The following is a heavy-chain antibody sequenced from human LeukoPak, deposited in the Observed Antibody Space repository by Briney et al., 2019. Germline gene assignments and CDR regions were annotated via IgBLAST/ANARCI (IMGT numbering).Heavy chain of an antibody. Sequence: SETLSLTCTVSGGSISSYCWSWIRQPPGKGLEWIGYIYYSGSTNYNPSLKSRVTISVDTSKNQFSLKLSSVTAADTAVYYCARVIGGDYGEYYFDYWGQGTLVTVSS. J-gene: IGHJ4*02. CDR2: IYYSGST. CDR1: GGSISSYC. CDR3: ARVIGGDYGEYYFDY. V-gene: IGHV4-59*01. D-gene: IGHD4-17*01.